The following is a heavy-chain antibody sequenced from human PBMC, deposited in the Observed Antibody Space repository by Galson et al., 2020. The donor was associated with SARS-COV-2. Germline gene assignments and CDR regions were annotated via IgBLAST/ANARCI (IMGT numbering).Heavy chain of an antibody. CDR2: IYTSRST. D-gene: IGHD3-3*01. V-gene: IGHV4-61*02. Sequence: SETLSLTCTVSGGSISSGSYYWSWIRQPAGQGLEWLGRIYTSRSTNYNPSLKSRVTISVDTSKNQFSLKLSSVTAADTAVYYCACGITIFGVVIDAFDIWGQGTMVTVSS. CDR3: ACGITIFGVVIDAFDI. J-gene: IGHJ3*02. CDR1: GGSISSGSYY.